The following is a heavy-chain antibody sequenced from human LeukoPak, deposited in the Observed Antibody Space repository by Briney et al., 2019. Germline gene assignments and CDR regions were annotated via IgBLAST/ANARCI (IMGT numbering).Heavy chain of an antibody. D-gene: IGHD3-16*02. CDR2: ISAYNGNT. CDR3: ARVWDDYVWGSYRPRWFDP. J-gene: IGHJ5*02. CDR1: GYTFTSYG. V-gene: IGHV1-18*01. Sequence: ASVKVSCKASGYTFTSYGISWVRQAPGQGLEWMGWISAYNGNTNYAQKLQGRVTMTTDTSTSTDYMELRSLSSDDTAVYYCARVWDDYVWGSYRPRWFDPWGQGTLVTVSS.